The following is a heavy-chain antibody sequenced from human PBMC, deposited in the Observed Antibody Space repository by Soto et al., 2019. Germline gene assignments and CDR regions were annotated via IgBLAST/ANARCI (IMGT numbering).Heavy chain of an antibody. CDR1: GASISAFY. CDR3: ARRRDGYTGVWFDP. CDR2: VYYSGST. V-gene: IGHV4-59*01. Sequence: KASETLSLTCTVSGASISAFYWSWIRQPPGKGLEWVGHVYYSGSTNYNPSLKSRVTISLDTSKNQFSLNLTSVTAADTAIYYCARRRDGYTGVWFDPWGQGTLVTVSS. J-gene: IGHJ5*02. D-gene: IGHD5-12*01.